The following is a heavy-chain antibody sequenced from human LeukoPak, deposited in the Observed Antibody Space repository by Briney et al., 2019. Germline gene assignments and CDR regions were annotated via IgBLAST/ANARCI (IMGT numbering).Heavy chain of an antibody. CDR2: INPNSGGT. J-gene: IGHJ4*02. D-gene: IGHD3-9*01. Sequence: GASVKVSCKASGYTFTGYCMHWVRQAPGQGLEWMGWINPNSGGTNYAQKFQGRVTMTRDTSISTAYMELSRLRSDDTAVYYCARGHLEYYDILTGFDYWGQGTLVTVSS. V-gene: IGHV1-2*02. CDR1: GYTFTGYC. CDR3: ARGHLEYYDILTGFDY.